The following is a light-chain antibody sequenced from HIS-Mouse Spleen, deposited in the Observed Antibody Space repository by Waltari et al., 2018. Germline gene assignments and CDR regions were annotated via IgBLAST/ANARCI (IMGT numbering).Light chain of an antibody. V-gene: IGLV3-25*03. CDR2: KDR. CDR1: ALPKQY. J-gene: IGLJ3*02. Sequence: SYELTQPPSVSVSPGQTARITCSGDALPKQYAYWYQQKPGQAPVLVIYKDREWPAGIPGRCSGASSGTTVTLTISGGQAEDEADYYCQSADSSGTYWVFGGGTKLTVL. CDR3: QSADSSGTYWV.